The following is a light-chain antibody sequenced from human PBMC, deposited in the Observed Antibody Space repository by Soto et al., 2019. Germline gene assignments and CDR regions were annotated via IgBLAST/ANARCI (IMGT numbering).Light chain of an antibody. Sequence: EIVMTQSPLSLPVPPGEPASISCRSSQSLLHSNGFNCLDWYLQKPGQSPQLLIHLGSNRASGVPDRFSGSGSGPNLTLKIIRVEPEDVGLYYCMQALQPPLTFGGGTKVEIK. CDR1: QSLLHSNGFNC. CDR3: MQALQPPLT. V-gene: IGKV2-28*01. J-gene: IGKJ4*01. CDR2: LGS.